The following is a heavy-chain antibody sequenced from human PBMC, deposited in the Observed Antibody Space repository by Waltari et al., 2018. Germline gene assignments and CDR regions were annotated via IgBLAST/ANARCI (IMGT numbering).Heavy chain of an antibody. Sequence: EVYLVESGGGLVKPGGSLRLSCVASGFTSIDYGIHWIRQPPGKGLEWVSGIYGNGGRLDYLDSVRGRFAISRDDAKNSLYLQMNSLRVEDTALYFCIKETNAGGLDYWGQGTLVTVSS. V-gene: IGHV3-9*02. CDR2: IYGNGGRL. CDR1: GFTSIDYG. CDR3: IKETNAGGLDY. D-gene: IGHD1-7*01. J-gene: IGHJ4*02.